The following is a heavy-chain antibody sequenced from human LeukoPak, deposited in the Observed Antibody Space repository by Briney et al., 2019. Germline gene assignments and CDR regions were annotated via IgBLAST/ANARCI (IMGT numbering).Heavy chain of an antibody. V-gene: IGHV3-74*01. CDR1: GNYW. CDR3: SSFYETY. J-gene: IGHJ4*01. Sequence: GGSLRLSCAASGNYWMHWVRQVPGKGLVWVSHINSDGSWTSYADSVKGRFTISKDNAKNTVYLQMNSLRAEDTAVYYWSSFYETYWGRGTLVTASS. D-gene: IGHD2/OR15-2a*01. CDR2: INSDGSWT.